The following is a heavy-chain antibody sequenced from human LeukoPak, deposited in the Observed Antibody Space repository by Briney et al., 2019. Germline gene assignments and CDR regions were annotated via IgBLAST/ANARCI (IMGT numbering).Heavy chain of an antibody. J-gene: IGHJ4*02. V-gene: IGHV4-34*01. CDR1: GGSFSGYY. Sequence: PSETPSLTCAVYGGSFSGYYWSWIRQPPGKGLEWIGEINHSGSTNYNPSLKSRVTISVDTSKNQFSLKLSSVTAADTAVYYCARKGYYPKYYFDYWGQGTLVTVSS. D-gene: IGHD3-10*01. CDR2: INHSGST. CDR3: ARKGYYPKYYFDY.